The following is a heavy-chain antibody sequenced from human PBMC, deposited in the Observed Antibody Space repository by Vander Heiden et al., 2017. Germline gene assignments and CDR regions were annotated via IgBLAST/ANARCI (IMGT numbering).Heavy chain of an antibody. J-gene: IGHJ3*02. CDR1: GYSFTSYW. CDR2: IYPGYSDT. CDR3: ARKYWSEVGCYKAFDI. V-gene: IGHV5-51*03. D-gene: IGHD2-15*01. Sequence: GESLKISCKGSGYSFTSYWIGWVRQLPGKRLEWMGIIYPGYSDTRYSSSFQGQVTSSADKSISTAYLQWSSLKASDTAMYYCARKYWSEVGCYKAFDIWGQGTVSTVSS.